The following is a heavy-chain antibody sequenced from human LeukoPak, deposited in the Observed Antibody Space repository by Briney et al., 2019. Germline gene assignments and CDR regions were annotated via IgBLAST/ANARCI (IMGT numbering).Heavy chain of an antibody. CDR1: GFTFSSYG. CDR2: ISYDGSNK. V-gene: IGHV3-30*18. D-gene: IGHD6-13*01. J-gene: IGHJ4*02. Sequence: GGSLRLSCAASGFTFSSYGMHWVRQAPGKGLEWVAVISYDGSNKYYADSVKGRFTISRDNSKNTLYLQMNSLRAEDTAVYYCAKDRKLGIAAAATPLDYWGQGTLVTVSS. CDR3: AKDRKLGIAAAATPLDY.